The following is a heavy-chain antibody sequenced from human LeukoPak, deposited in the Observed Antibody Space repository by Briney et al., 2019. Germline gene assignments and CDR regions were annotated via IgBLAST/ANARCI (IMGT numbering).Heavy chain of an antibody. CDR1: GFTVSSNY. CDR3: ARTNYYDSSGYSGDNWFDP. D-gene: IGHD3-22*01. J-gene: IGHJ5*02. Sequence: PGGSLRLSCAASGFTVSSNYMNWVRQAPGKGLEWVSSISSSSSYIYYADSVKGRFTISRDNAKNSLYLQMNSLRAEDTAVYYCARTNYYDSSGYSGDNWFDPWGQGTLVTVSS. V-gene: IGHV3-21*01. CDR2: ISSSSSYI.